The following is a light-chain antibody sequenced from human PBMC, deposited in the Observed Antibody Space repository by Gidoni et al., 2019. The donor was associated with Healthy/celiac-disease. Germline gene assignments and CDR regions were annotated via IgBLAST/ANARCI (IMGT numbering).Light chain of an antibody. CDR1: QSVSSN. CDR2: GAS. Sequence: IVMPQSPATLSVSPGERATLACRASQSVSSNLAWYQQKPGQATRLLIYGASTRAPGIPARFSGSGSGTEFTLTISSLQSEDFAVYYCQQYNNWPIFGGGTKVEIK. J-gene: IGKJ4*01. CDR3: QQYNNWPI. V-gene: IGKV3-15*01.